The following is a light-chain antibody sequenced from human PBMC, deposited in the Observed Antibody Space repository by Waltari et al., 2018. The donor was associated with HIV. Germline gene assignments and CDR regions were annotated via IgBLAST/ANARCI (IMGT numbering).Light chain of an antibody. CDR3: QSYDSSLTGSV. CDR1: SSNIGAGYD. Sequence: QSVLTQPPSVSGAPGQRVTISCPGSSSNIGAGYDVPWYQQVPGTAPKLLIYGNNNRPSGVPDRFSASKSGASPSLAITGLQAEDEADYYCQSYDSSLTGSVFGGGTKLTVL. V-gene: IGLV1-40*01. CDR2: GNN. J-gene: IGLJ2*01.